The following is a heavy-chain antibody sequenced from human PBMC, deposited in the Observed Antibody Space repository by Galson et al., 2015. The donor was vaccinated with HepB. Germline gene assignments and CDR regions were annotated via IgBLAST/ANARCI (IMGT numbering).Heavy chain of an antibody. D-gene: IGHD6-13*01. CDR1: GGSFSGYY. V-gene: IGHV4-34*01. CDR3: ARIGIAAAEDY. J-gene: IGHJ4*02. CDR2: INHSGST. Sequence: ETLSLTCAVYGGSFSGYYWSWIRQPPGKGLEWIGEINHSGSTNYNPSLKSRVTISVDTSKNQFSLKLSSVTAADTAVYYCARIGIAAAEDYWGQGTLVTVSS.